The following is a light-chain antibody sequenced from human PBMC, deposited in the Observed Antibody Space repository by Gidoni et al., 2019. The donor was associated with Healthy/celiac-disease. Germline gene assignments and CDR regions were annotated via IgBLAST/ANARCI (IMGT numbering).Light chain of an antibody. Sequence: EIVLPQSPGTLSLSPGERATLSCRASQSVSSSYLAWYQQTPGQAPRLLIYGASSRATGIPDRFSGSGSGTDFTLTISRLEPEDFAVYYCQQFRGSFGQGTKLEIK. CDR2: GAS. J-gene: IGKJ2*04. CDR1: QSVSSSY. CDR3: QQFRGS. V-gene: IGKV3-20*01.